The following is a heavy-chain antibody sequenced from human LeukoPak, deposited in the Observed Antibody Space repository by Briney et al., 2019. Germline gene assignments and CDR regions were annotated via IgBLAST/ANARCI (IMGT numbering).Heavy chain of an antibody. V-gene: IGHV6-1*01. Sequence: SQTLSLTCAISGDSVSSNSAAWNWIRQSPSRGLEWLGRTYYRSKWYNDYAVSVKSRITINPDTSKNQSSLQLNSVTPEDTAVYYCAAGDYGDYVGAFDIWGQGTMVTVSS. CDR2: TYYRSKWYN. CDR3: AAGDYGDYVGAFDI. J-gene: IGHJ3*02. CDR1: GDSVSSNSAA. D-gene: IGHD4-17*01.